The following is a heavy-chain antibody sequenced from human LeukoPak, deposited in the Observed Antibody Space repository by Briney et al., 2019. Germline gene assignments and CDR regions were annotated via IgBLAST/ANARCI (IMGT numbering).Heavy chain of an antibody. CDR3: TREYLTVSYFDY. CDR1: GFTFSTSN. CDR2: ISPGSGSI. Sequence: GGSLRLSCAASGFTFSTSNMNWVRQAPGKGLEWISYISPGSGSIYYADSVKGRFTISRDNAKNSLFLQMNSLRGEDTAVYYCTREYLTVSYFDYWGQGTLVTVSS. V-gene: IGHV3-48*04. J-gene: IGHJ4*02. D-gene: IGHD4-11*01.